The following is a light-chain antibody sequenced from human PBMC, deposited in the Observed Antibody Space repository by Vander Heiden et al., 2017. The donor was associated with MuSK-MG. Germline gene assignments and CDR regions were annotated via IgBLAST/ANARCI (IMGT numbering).Light chain of an antibody. V-gene: IGLV1-47*03. Sequence: QSVLTQPPSASGTPGQRVTISCSGSSSNIGSNYVYWYQQLPGTAPKLLIYRNNQRPSGVPDRFSGSKSGTSASLAISGLWSEDEADYYCAAWDDSLSGWVVGGGTKLTVL. J-gene: IGLJ3*02. CDR2: RNN. CDR1: SSNIGSNY. CDR3: AAWDDSLSGWV.